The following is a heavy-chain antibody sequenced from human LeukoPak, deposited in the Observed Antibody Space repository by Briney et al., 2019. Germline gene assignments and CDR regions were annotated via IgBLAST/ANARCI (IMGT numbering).Heavy chain of an antibody. D-gene: IGHD6-13*01. Sequence: HTGGSLRLSCAASGFTFSSYAMHWVRQAPGKGLEWEAVISYDGSNRYYADSVKGRFTISRDNSKNTLYLQMNSLRAEDTAVYYCASSKGQQLGYGDYFDYWGQGTLVTVSS. J-gene: IGHJ4*02. CDR1: GFTFSSYA. CDR2: ISYDGSNR. CDR3: ASSKGQQLGYGDYFDY. V-gene: IGHV3-30-3*01.